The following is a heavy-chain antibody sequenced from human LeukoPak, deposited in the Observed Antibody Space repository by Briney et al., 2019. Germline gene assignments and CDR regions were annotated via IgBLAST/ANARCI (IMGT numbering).Heavy chain of an antibody. CDR2: INPNSGGT. CDR1: GYTFTGYY. D-gene: IGHD3-10*01. Sequence: ASVKVSCKASGYTFTGYYMHWVRQAPGQGLEWMGWINPNSGGTNYAQKFQGRVTMTRDTSISTAYMELSRLRSDDTAVYYCASALDYYGSGSLTYFDYWGQGTLVTVSS. J-gene: IGHJ4*02. CDR3: ASALDYYGSGSLTYFDY. V-gene: IGHV1-2*02.